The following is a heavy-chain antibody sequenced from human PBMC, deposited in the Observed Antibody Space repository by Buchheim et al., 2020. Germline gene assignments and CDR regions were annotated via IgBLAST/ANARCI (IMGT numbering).Heavy chain of an antibody. D-gene: IGHD3-10*01. Sequence: EVQLVESGGGLVKPGGSLRLSCAASGFTFSSYSMNWVRQAPGRGLEWVSSITSSSNYIDYADSVRGRFTISRDDAKNTLYLQMNSLRAEDTAVYYCAIRGEVYWYYELWGRGTL. V-gene: IGHV3-21*01. CDR2: ITSSSNYI. J-gene: IGHJ2*01. CDR3: AIRGEVYWYYEL. CDR1: GFTFSSYS.